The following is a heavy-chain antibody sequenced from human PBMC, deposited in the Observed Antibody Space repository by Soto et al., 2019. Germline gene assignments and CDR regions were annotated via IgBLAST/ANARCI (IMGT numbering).Heavy chain of an antibody. CDR3: ARADGGDFMKKDAFDV. D-gene: IGHD2-21*02. Sequence: SETLFLTCAVSGGSVSSGSYYWSWIRQSPGKGLEWIGYIYYSGSTNYNPSLKSRVTISLNTSKNQFSLNLTSVTAAETAVYYCARADGGDFMKKDAFDVWGQGTMVTVSS. J-gene: IGHJ3*01. CDR2: IYYSGST. V-gene: IGHV4-61*01. CDR1: GGSVSSGSYY.